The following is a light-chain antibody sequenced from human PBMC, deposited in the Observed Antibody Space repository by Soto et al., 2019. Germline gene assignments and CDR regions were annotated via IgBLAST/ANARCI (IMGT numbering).Light chain of an antibody. CDR3: QHYDTYRAT. V-gene: IGKV1-5*01. CDR2: DAS. Sequence: DIQMTQSPSSLSSSVGDRVTITCRATQTIDTRLAWYQQKPGEAPKLLIYDASSLENGVPSRFSGSGSGTEFTLTSSGLQPDDFATYYCQHYDTYRATFGLGTKVDI. J-gene: IGKJ1*01. CDR1: QTIDTR.